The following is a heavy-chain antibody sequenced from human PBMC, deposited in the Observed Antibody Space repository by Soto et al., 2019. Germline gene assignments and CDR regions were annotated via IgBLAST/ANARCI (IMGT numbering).Heavy chain of an antibody. V-gene: IGHV3-11*01. CDR1: GYTFSDYY. J-gene: IGHJ4*02. D-gene: IGHD3-3*01. Sequence: QVQLVESGGDLVKPGGSLRLSCAASGYTFSDYYMSWIRQAPGKGLXXXXXIDTSGTKIYYADSVKGRFTITRDNAKNSLYLEMNSLRDEDTAVYYCASHYDMWSGYLSPVDYWGQGTLVTVSS. CDR3: ASHYDMWSGYLSPVDY. CDR2: IDTSGTKI.